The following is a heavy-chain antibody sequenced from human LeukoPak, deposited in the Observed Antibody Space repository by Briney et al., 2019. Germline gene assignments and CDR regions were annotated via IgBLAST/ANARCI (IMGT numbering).Heavy chain of an antibody. CDR1: GGSISSGSYY. V-gene: IGHV4-61*02. CDR2: IYTSGST. D-gene: IGHD3-16*01. J-gene: IGHJ4*02. Sequence: TLSLTCTVSGGSISSGSYYWSWIRQPAGKGLEWIGRIYTSGSTNYNPSLKSRVTISVDTSKNQFSLKLSPVTAADTAVYYCARESVYDYADDYWGQGTLVTVSS. CDR3: ARESVYDYADDY.